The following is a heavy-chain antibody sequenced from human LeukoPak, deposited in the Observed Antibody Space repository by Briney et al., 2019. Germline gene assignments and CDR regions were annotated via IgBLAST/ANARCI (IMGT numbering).Heavy chain of an antibody. CDR3: ASTYGDYGAFDY. D-gene: IGHD4-17*01. CDR2: IIPIFGTA. CDR1: GYTFTSYA. V-gene: IGHV1-69*05. Sequence: EASVKVSCKASGYTFTSYAISWVRQAPGQGLEWMGGIIPIFGTANYAQKFQGRVTITTDESTSTAYMELSSLRSEDTAVYYCASTYGDYGAFDYWGQGTLVTVSS. J-gene: IGHJ4*02.